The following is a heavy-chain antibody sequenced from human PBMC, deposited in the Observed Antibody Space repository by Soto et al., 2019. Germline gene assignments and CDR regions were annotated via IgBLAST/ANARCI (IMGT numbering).Heavy chain of an antibody. Sequence: EVQLLESGGGLVQPGGSLRLSCAASGFTFSSYAMSWVRQAPGKGLEWVSAISGSGGSTYYADSVKGRFTISRDNSKNTRYLQMNSLRAEDTAVYYCAKGFQELLRAFDIWGQGTMVTVSS. CDR1: GFTFSSYA. CDR3: AKGFQELLRAFDI. J-gene: IGHJ3*02. V-gene: IGHV3-23*01. CDR2: ISGSGGST. D-gene: IGHD1-26*01.